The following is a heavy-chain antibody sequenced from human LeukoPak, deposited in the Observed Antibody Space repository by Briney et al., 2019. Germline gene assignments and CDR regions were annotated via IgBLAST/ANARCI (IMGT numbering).Heavy chain of an antibody. D-gene: IGHD5-18*01. CDR3: ARDQLPDTAMVISYFDC. V-gene: IGHV1-24*01. CDR2: FDPEDGET. J-gene: IGHJ4*02. CDR1: GYTLTELS. Sequence: ASVKVSCKVSGYTLTELSMHWVRQAPGKGLEWMGGFDPEDGETIYAQKFQGRVIMTEDSSTDTAYMELSSLRAEDTAVYYCARDQLPDTAMVISYFDCWGQGTLVTVSS.